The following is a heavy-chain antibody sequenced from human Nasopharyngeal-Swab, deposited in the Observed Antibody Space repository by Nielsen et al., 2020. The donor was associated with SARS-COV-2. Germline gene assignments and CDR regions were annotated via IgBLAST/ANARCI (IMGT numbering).Heavy chain of an antibody. D-gene: IGHD2-21*02. CDR1: GFTFSRYW. J-gene: IGHJ4*02. CDR3: ARDLAGRDSG. V-gene: IGHV3-74*01. Sequence: GESLKISCAASGFTFSRYWMHWVRQVPGKGLMWVSRTNEDGSITTYADSVKGRFTVSRDNAKNTLYLQMNSLRADDTALYYCARDLAGRDSGWGQGTLVTVSS. CDR2: TNEDGSIT.